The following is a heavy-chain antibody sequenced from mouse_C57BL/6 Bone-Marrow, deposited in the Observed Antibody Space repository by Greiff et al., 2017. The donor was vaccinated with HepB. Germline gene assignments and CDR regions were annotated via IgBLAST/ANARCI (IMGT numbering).Heavy chain of an antibody. CDR1: GYAFTNYL. D-gene: IGHD1-1*01. Sequence: QVQLKQSGAELVRPGTSVKVSCKASGYAFTNYLIEWVKQRPGQGLEWIGVINPGSGGTNYNEKFKGKATLTADKSSSTAYMQLSSLTSEDSAVYFCARRDYGSSYAMDYWGQGTSVTVSS. CDR2: INPGSGGT. J-gene: IGHJ4*01. V-gene: IGHV1-54*01. CDR3: ARRDYGSSYAMDY.